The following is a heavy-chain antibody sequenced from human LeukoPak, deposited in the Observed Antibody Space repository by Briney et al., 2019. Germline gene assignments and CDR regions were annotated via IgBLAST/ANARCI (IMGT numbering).Heavy chain of an antibody. CDR1: GYTFTSYY. V-gene: IGHV1-46*01. D-gene: IGHD3-3*01. CDR3: ARARDFWRGYYGH. Sequence: ASVKVSCKASGYTFTSYYMHWVRQAPGQGLEWMGIINPSGGSTSYAQKFQGRVTMTKNTSISTAYMELSSLRSEDTAVYYCARARDFWRGYYGHWGQGTLVTVSS. CDR2: INPSGGST. J-gene: IGHJ4*02.